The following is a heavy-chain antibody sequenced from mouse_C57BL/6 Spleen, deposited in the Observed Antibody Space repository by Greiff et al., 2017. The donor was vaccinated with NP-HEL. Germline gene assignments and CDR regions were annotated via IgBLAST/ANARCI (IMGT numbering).Heavy chain of an antibody. V-gene: IGHV1-52*01. CDR1: GYTFTSYW. CDR2: IDPSDSET. Sequence: QVQLQQPGAELVRPGSSVKLSCKASGYTFTSYWMHWVKQRPIQGLEWIGNIDPSDSETHYNQKFKDKATLTVDKSSSTAYMQLSSLTSEDSAVYYCARRGDWDYFDYWGQVTTLTVSS. CDR3: ARRGDWDYFDY. J-gene: IGHJ2*01. D-gene: IGHD4-1*01.